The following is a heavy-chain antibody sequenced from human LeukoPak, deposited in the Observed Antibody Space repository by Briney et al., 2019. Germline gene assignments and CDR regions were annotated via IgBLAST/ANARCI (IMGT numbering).Heavy chain of an antibody. V-gene: IGHV4-59*01. D-gene: IGHD1-26*01. CDR3: ARVGGTNYYYYGMDV. CDR2: IYYSGST. J-gene: IGHJ6*02. CDR1: GGSISNYY. Sequence: SETLSLTCTVSGGSISNYYWSWIRQPPGKGLEWIGYIYYSGSTNYNPSLKSRVTISVDTSKNQFSLKLSSVTAANTAVYYCARVGGTNYYYYGMDVWGQGTTVTVSS.